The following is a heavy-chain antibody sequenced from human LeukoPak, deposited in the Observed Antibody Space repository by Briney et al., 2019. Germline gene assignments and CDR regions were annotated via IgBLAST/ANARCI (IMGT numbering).Heavy chain of an antibody. CDR2: IAHHGNNK. J-gene: IGHJ4*02. CDR1: GFTFSSSA. D-gene: IGHD2-8*02. CDR3: AKDGSWSCTD. Sequence: GGSLRLSCGASGFTFSSSAMHWVRQGPGRGLEWVAYIAHHGNNKYYADSVKGRFTISRDNSKGSLYLQMNSLRADDTAVYYCAKDGSWSCTDWGQGSLVRVSS. V-gene: IGHV3-30*02.